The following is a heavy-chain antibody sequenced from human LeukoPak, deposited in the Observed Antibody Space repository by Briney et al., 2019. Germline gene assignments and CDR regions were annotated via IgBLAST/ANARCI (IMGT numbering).Heavy chain of an antibody. CDR3: ARVYYGSGRGAFDI. Sequence: GGSLRLSCAASGFTFSSYWMSWVRQAPGKGLEWVANIKQDGSEKYYVDSVKGRFTISRDNAKNSLYLQMNSLRAEDTAVYYCARVYYGSGRGAFDIWGQGTMVTVSS. CDR1: GFTFSSYW. D-gene: IGHD3-10*01. J-gene: IGHJ3*02. V-gene: IGHV3-7*01. CDR2: IKQDGSEK.